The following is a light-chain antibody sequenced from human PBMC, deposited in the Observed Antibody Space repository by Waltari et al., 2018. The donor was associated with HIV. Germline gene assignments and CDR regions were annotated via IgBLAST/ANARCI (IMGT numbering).Light chain of an antibody. Sequence: SYELTQPPSVSVSPGQTARITCSGDALPKKYAYWYQLKSGQAPMLVIYEDSKRPSGIPERFSGTSSGTMATLTIGGAQVEDEADYYCFSTDNVGDPCVFGGGTKVTVL. CDR1: ALPKKY. CDR3: FSTDNVGDPCV. V-gene: IGLV3-10*01. CDR2: EDS. J-gene: IGLJ3*02.